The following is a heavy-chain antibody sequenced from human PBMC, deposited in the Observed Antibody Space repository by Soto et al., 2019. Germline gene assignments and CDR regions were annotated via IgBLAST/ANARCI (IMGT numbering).Heavy chain of an antibody. V-gene: IGHV1-3*01. D-gene: IGHD3-22*01. CDR3: ARSFSMIVVVIRAEYFQH. Sequence: GASVKVSCKASGYTFTSYAMHWVRQAPGQRLEWMGWISAGNGNTKYSQKFQGRVTITRDTSAGTAYMELSSLRSEDTAVYYCARSFSMIVVVIRAEYFQHWGQGTLVTVSS. CDR1: GYTFTSYA. CDR2: ISAGNGNT. J-gene: IGHJ1*01.